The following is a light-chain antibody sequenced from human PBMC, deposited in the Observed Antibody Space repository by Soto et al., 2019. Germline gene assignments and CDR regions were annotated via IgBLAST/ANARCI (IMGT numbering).Light chain of an antibody. J-gene: IGKJ1*01. CDR2: DTF. CDR3: VQRNDWPWT. Sequence: EIALTQSPAILSLSPGGRATLSCRASQSVSTYLAWYQQKPGQAPRLLIYDTFNRATGIPARFSGSGSGTDFTLTISSLEPEDLAVYYCVQRNDWPWTSDQGTKVEI. V-gene: IGKV3-11*01. CDR1: QSVSTY.